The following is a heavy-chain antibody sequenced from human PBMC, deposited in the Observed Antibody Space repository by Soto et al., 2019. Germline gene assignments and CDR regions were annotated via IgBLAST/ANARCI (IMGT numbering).Heavy chain of an antibody. V-gene: IGHV3-30-3*01. CDR2: ISYDGSNK. Sequence: QVQLVESGGGVVQPGRSLRLSCAASGFTFSSYAMHWVRQAPGKGLEWVAVISYDGSNKYYADSVKGRFTISRDNSKNTLYRQMNSLRAEDTAVYYCARDVGGYDFGRRGQGTLVTVSS. D-gene: IGHD5-12*01. CDR3: ARDVGGYDFGR. CDR1: GFTFSSYA. J-gene: IGHJ4*02.